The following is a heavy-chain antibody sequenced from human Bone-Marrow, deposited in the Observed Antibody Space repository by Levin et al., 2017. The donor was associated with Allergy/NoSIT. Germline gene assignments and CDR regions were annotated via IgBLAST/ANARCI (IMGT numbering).Heavy chain of an antibody. Sequence: SVKVSCKASGGTFSSYAISWVRQAPGQGLEWMGGIIPIFGTANYAQKFQGRVTITADESTSTAYMELSSLRSEDTAVYYCARDPVNYGGIRNWYFDLWGRGTLVTVSS. J-gene: IGHJ2*01. CDR2: IIPIFGTA. D-gene: IGHD4-23*01. CDR3: ARDPVNYGGIRNWYFDL. CDR1: GGTFSSYA. V-gene: IGHV1-69*13.